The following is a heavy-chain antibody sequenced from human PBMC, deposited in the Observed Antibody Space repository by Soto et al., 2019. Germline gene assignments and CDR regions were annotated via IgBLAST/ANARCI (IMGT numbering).Heavy chain of an antibody. D-gene: IGHD3-3*01. CDR2: ISYDGSNK. CDR1: GFTFSSYA. CDR3: ARDNRVLEWLLFSPHFDY. V-gene: IGHV3-30-3*01. Sequence: GGSLRLSCAASGFTFSSYAMHWVRQAPGKGLEWVAVISYDGSNKYYADSVKGRFTISRDNSKNTLYLQMNSLRAEDTAVYYCARDNRVLEWLLFSPHFDYWGQGTLVTVSS. J-gene: IGHJ4*02.